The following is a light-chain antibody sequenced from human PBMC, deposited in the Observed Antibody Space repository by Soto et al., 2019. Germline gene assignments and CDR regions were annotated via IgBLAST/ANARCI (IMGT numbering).Light chain of an antibody. J-gene: IGLJ1*01. Sequence: QSALTQPASVSGSPGQSITISCTGTSSDVGGYNYVSWYQQHPGKAPKLMIYDVSNRPSGVSNRFSGSKSGNTASLTISGLQAEEEADYYCSSSTSSSTLPYVFGTGTKLTVL. V-gene: IGLV2-14*01. CDR3: SSSTSSSTLPYV. CDR1: SSDVGGYNY. CDR2: DVS.